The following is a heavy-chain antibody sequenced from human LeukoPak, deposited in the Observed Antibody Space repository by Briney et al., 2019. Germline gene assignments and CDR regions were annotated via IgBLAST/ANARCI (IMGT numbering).Heavy chain of an antibody. CDR1: GGSISSYY. CDR2: IYYSGST. Sequence: PSETLSLTCTVSGGSISSYYWSWIRQPPGKGLEWIGYIYYSGSTNYSPSLKSRVTISVDTSKNQFSLKLSSVTAADTAVYYCASTIVLSGSYYFDYWGQGTLVTVSS. D-gene: IGHD1-26*01. J-gene: IGHJ4*02. V-gene: IGHV4-59*01. CDR3: ASTIVLSGSYYFDY.